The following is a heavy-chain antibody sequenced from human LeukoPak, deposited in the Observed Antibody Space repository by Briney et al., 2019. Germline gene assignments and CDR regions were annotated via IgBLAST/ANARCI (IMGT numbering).Heavy chain of an antibody. CDR3: AKDKTGGFDY. V-gene: IGHV3-30*18. CDR2: ISYDGSNK. CDR1: GFTFSSYG. D-gene: IGHD2-8*02. J-gene: IGHJ4*02. Sequence: GGSLRLSCAASGFTFSSYGMHWVRQAPGKGLEWVAVISYDGSNKYYADSVKGRFTISRDNSKNTLYLQMNSLRAEDTAVYYCAKDKTGGFDYWGQGTLVTVSS.